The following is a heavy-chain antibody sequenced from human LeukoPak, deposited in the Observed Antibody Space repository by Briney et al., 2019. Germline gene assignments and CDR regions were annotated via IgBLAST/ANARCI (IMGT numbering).Heavy chain of an antibody. V-gene: IGHV3-30*04. D-gene: IGHD5-12*01. J-gene: IGHJ4*02. Sequence: GGSLRLSCAASGFTFSSNAMHWVRQAPGKWLEWVAIISYDGSNKYYADSVKGRFTISRDKSKNTLYLQMNSLRGEDTAVYYCARSAAAGRIVATFDYWGQGTLVTVSS. CDR2: ISYDGSNK. CDR3: ARSAAAGRIVATFDY. CDR1: GFTFSSNA.